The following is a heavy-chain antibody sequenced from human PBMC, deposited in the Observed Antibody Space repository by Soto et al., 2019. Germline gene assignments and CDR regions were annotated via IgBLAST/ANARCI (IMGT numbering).Heavy chain of an antibody. Sequence: HPGGSLRLSCAASGFTFRNYVMSWVRQAPGKGPEWVSVISGSGGGTYYADFVKGRFTISRDNSRNSLYLQMNSLRAEDTAVYYCALGSETVALMNWLDPWGQGTLVTVSS. D-gene: IGHD6-19*01. V-gene: IGHV3-23*01. J-gene: IGHJ5*02. CDR3: ALGSETVALMNWLDP. CDR1: GFTFRNYV. CDR2: ISGSGGGT.